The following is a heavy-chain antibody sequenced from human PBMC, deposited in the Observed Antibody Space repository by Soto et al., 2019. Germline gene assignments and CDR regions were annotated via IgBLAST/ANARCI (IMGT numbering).Heavy chain of an antibody. V-gene: IGHV4-31*01. Sequence: QVQLQESGPGLVKSSQTLSLTCTVSGGFINNPTYYWSWIRQRPGKGLEWIGYIYYSGSTYYNPSLKDPATISMDTSESQFSLKLSSVTAADTAFYYCARVATDPHDPGIDYWGQGTLVTVSS. D-gene: IGHD3-16*01. CDR2: IYYSGST. CDR1: GGFINNPTYY. J-gene: IGHJ4*02. CDR3: ARVATDPHDPGIDY.